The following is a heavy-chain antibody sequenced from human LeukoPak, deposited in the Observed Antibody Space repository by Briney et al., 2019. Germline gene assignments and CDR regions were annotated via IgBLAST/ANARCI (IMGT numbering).Heavy chain of an antibody. V-gene: IGHV3-11*04. Sequence: GGSLRLSCAASGFTFSDYYMSWIRQAPGKGLEWVSYISSSGSTIYYADSVKGRFTISRDNAKNSLYLQMNSLRAEDTAVYYCARDYYYDSSGFYAPWGQGTLVTVSS. J-gene: IGHJ5*02. D-gene: IGHD3-22*01. CDR2: ISSSGSTI. CDR3: ARDYYYDSSGFYAP. CDR1: GFTFSDYY.